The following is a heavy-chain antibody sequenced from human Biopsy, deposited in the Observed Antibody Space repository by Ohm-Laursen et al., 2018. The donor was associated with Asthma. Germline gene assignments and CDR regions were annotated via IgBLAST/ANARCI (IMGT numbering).Heavy chain of an antibody. CDR3: GRDMGGFGSGWFPVEF. CDR2: ISYDGNHK. J-gene: IGHJ4*02. CDR1: GFMFRSFG. D-gene: IGHD6-19*01. Sequence: SLRLSCTASGFMFRSFGVHWVRQAPGKGLEWVAVISYDGNHKFYEDSVKGRFTISRDNSKNTLYLQMNSLRAEDTALYHCGRDMGGFGSGWFPVEFWGQGTLVTVSS. V-gene: IGHV3-33*05.